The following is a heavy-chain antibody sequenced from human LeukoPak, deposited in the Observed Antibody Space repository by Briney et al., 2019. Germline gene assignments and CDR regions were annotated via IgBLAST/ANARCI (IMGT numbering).Heavy chain of an antibody. J-gene: IGHJ5*02. D-gene: IGHD3-10*01. CDR3: AREESTMVRGVMIPRGEWFDP. Sequence: PSETLSLTCAVSGGSISSSNWWSWVRQPPGKGLEWIGEIYHSGSTNYNPSLKSRVTISVDKSKNQFSLKLSSVTAADTAVYYCAREESTMVRGVMIPRGEWFDPWGQGTLVTVSS. V-gene: IGHV4-4*02. CDR1: GGSISSSNW. CDR2: IYHSGST.